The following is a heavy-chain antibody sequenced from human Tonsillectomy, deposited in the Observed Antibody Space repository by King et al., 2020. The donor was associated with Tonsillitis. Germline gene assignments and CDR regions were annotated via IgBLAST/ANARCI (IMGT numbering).Heavy chain of an antibody. J-gene: IGHJ6*02. CDR3: ARPNGDHLVFRSYYSAMDV. Sequence: QLVQSGADVKKPGSSVKVSCKASGGTFSSNAVSWVRQAPGQGLEWMGGIIPIYGTTNYAQKFQGRVTITADESTTIAYSELSSLRSEDTAVYYCARPNGDHLVFRSYYSAMDVWGQGTTVIVSS. CDR2: IIPIYGTT. CDR1: GGTFSSNA. D-gene: IGHD2-8*01. V-gene: IGHV1-69*01.